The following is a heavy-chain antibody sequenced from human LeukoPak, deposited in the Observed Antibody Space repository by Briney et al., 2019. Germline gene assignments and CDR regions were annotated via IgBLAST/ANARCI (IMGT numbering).Heavy chain of an antibody. D-gene: IGHD2-2*01. CDR1: GYTFTIYY. J-gene: IGHJ4*02. CDR3: ARGSILHPQWEYQLLYYFDY. Sequence: ASVKVSCKASGYTFTIYYMHWVRQAPGQGLEWMGIINPSGGSTSYAQKFQGRVTMTRDTPTSTVYMELSSLRSEDTAVYYCARGSILHPQWEYQLLYYFDYWGQGTLVTVSS. V-gene: IGHV1-46*03. CDR2: INPSGGST.